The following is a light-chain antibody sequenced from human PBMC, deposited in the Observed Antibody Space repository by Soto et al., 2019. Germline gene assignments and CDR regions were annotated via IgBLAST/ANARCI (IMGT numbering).Light chain of an antibody. CDR1: QSISSW. Sequence: DIQMIQSPSTLSASVGDRVTITCRASQSISSWLAWYQQKPGKAPKLLIYKASSLESGVPSRFSGSGSGTEFTLTISSLQPDDFATYYCQQYSSYSTFGQGTKVEIK. CDR2: KAS. CDR3: QQYSSYST. J-gene: IGKJ1*01. V-gene: IGKV1-5*03.